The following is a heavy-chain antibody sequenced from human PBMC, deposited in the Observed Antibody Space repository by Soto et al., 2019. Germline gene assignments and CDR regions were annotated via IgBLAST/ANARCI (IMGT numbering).Heavy chain of an antibody. CDR1: GGSISSIRFY. CDR3: AGPSIAARRGYYYYYGMDV. D-gene: IGHD6-6*01. CDR2: INHSGST. J-gene: IGHJ6*02. Sequence: ETLSLTCNVSGGSISSIRFYWSWIRQPPGKGLEWIGEINHSGSTNYNPSLKSRVTISVDTSKNQFSLKLSSVTAADTAVYYCAGPSIAARRGYYYYYGMDVWGQGTTVTVSS. V-gene: IGHV4-39*07.